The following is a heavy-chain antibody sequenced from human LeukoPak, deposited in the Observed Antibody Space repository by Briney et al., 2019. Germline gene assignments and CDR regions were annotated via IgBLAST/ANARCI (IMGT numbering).Heavy chain of an antibody. CDR2: ISGFTVNT. J-gene: IGHJ4*02. D-gene: IGHD6-6*01. CDR1: GYTFISFG. V-gene: IGHV1-18*01. CDR3: GRYLNSAARSVFDY. Sequence: ASLKVSCTAFGYTFISFGFSWVRQGPGQGLEWMGWISGFTVNTNYAQKFQGRVTRTTETSTSTAYMELRTLRSDDTAVYYCGRYLNSAARSVFDYWGPGTLVTVSS.